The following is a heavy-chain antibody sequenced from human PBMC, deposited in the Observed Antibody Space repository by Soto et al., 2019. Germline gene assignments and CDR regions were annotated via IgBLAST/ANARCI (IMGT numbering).Heavy chain of an antibody. CDR2: ISPIFGTA. V-gene: IGHV1-69*13. Sequence: SVKVSCKPSGCSFSSYSMSWVRQAPGQGLEWMGGISPIFGTANYAQKFQGRVTSTAYESTSTAYMELSSLRSEDTAVYYCASDNGVGAGTGYYYYSSGMDDWGQGTTLNVS. J-gene: IGHJ6*02. D-gene: IGHD1-1*01. CDR1: GCSFSSYS. CDR3: ASDNGVGAGTGYYYYSSGMDD.